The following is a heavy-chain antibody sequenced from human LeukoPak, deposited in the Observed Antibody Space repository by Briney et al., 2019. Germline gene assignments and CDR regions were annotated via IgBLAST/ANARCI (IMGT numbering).Heavy chain of an antibody. CDR1: GFTFSIYN. Sequence: GGSLRLSCVASGFTFSIYNMNWIRQAPGKGLEWLSYISTSSSTIYYADSVKGRFTISRDNAKNSLYLQMNSLRAEDTALYYCAKESSITMVRGASSLFDYWGQGTLVTVSS. CDR3: AKESSITMVRGASSLFDY. V-gene: IGHV3-48*04. J-gene: IGHJ4*02. D-gene: IGHD3-10*01. CDR2: ISTSSSTI.